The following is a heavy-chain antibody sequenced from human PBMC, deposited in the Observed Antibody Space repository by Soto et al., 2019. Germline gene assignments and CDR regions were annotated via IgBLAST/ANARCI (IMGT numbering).Heavy chain of an antibody. CDR2: IDWDDDK. CDR1: GFSLSSKGMR. V-gene: IGHV2-70*04. Sequence: SGPTLVNPTQTLTLTCTFSGFSLSSKGMRVSWIRQPPGKALEWLARIDWDDDKFYSPSLRTRLAISKGTSKNQVVLTMTNVDPMDTATYYCARSPGGFTVATYFFDYWGQGTLVTVSS. CDR3: ARSPGGFTVATYFFDY. J-gene: IGHJ4*02. D-gene: IGHD3-16*01.